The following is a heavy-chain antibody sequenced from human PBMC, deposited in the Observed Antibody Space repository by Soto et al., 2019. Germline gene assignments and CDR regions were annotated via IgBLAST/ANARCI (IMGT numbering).Heavy chain of an antibody. CDR2: IQSGGPT. CDR3: ARDDVLCDGGRCYGVPLDV. D-gene: IGHD2-15*01. Sequence: EVHLVESGGGLVQPGGSLRLSCAASGFTVSSKYMSWVRQAPGKGLEWVSLIQSGGPTYYAASVKGRFTISRDTSENTLHLQMDSLSAEDTAVYYCARDDVLCDGGRCYGVPLDVGGKGTTVTVSS. CDR1: GFTVSSKY. V-gene: IGHV3-66*01. J-gene: IGHJ6*04.